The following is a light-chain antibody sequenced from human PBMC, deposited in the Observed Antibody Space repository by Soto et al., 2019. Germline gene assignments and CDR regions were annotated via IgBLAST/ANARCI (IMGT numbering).Light chain of an antibody. Sequence: EIVLTQSPGTLSVSPGDRVTLSCRASQSISINLAWYQHKPGQAPRLLIHGASTRANGVPARISGSGSGTEFTLTISSLQSEDFAVYYCQQFRNWPWTFGQGTKVEVK. CDR3: QQFRNWPWT. J-gene: IGKJ1*01. CDR1: QSISIN. V-gene: IGKV3D-15*01. CDR2: GAS.